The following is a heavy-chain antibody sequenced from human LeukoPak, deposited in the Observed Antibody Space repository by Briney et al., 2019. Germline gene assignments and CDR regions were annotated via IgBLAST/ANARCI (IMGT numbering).Heavy chain of an antibody. J-gene: IGHJ3*01. CDR1: GFVFDNYG. V-gene: IGHV3-23*01. Sequence: GGSLRLSCRGSGFVFDNYGMTWVRQAPGKGLEWVSAITGSGKGTWYTDAVTGRFTVSRDNSRNTLYLQMDSLRADDTAVYYCAKDPNGDYVGAFDFWGPGTLVTVSS. D-gene: IGHD4-17*01. CDR2: ITGSGKGT. CDR3: AKDPNGDYVGAFDF.